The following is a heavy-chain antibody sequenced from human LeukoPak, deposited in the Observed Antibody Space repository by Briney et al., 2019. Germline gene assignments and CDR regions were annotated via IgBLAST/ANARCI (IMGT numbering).Heavy chain of an antibody. Sequence: SVKVSCKASGGTFSSYAISWVRQAPGQGFEWMGRIIPILGIANYAQKFQGRVTITADKSTSTAYMELSSLRSEDTAVYYCARDPTVPRGMDVWGQGTTVTVSS. CDR2: IIPILGIA. CDR1: GGTFSSYA. J-gene: IGHJ6*02. CDR3: ARDPTVPRGMDV. V-gene: IGHV1-69*04. D-gene: IGHD4-17*01.